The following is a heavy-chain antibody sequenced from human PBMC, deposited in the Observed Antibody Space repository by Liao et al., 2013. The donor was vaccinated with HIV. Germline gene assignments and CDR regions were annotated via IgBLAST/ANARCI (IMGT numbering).Heavy chain of an antibody. J-gene: IGHJ3*02. V-gene: IGHV4-4*07. CDR3: ARVNYYDSSGYYLEAFDI. D-gene: IGHD3-22*01. Sequence: QVQLQESGPGLVKPSETLSLTCTVSGGSISSYYWSWIRQPAGKGLEWIGRIYTSGSTYYNPSLKSRVTISVDTSKNQFSLKLSSVTAADTAVYYCARVNYYDSSGYYLEAFDIWGQGTMVTVSS. CDR1: GGSISSYY. CDR2: IYTSGST.